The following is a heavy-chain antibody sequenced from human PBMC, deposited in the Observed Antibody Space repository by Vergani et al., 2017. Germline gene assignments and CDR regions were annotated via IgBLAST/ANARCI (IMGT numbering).Heavy chain of an antibody. CDR2: IIPIFGTA. D-gene: IGHD4-17*01. Sequence: QVQLVQSGAEVKKPGSSVKVSCKASGGTFSSYAISWVRQAPGQGLEWMGRIIPIFGTANYAQKFQGRVTITADESTSTAYMELSSLRSEDTAVYYCAGEEIDYGDYVPGWFDPWGQGTLVTVSS. CDR3: AGEEIDYGDYVPGWFDP. CDR1: GGTFSSYA. V-gene: IGHV1-69*18. J-gene: IGHJ5*02.